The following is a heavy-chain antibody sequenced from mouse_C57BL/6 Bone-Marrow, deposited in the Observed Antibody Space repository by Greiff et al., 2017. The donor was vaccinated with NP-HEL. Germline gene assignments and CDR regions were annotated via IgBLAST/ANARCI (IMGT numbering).Heavy chain of an antibody. CDR2: ISSGGSYT. Sequence: VQLQQSGGDLVKPGGSLKLSCAASGFTFSSYGMSWVRQTPDKRLEWVATISSGGSYTYYPDSVKGRFTISRDNAKNTLYLQMSSLKSEDTAMYYCARHRNWALAYWGQGTLVTVSA. V-gene: IGHV5-6*01. CDR3: ARHRNWALAY. D-gene: IGHD4-1*01. CDR1: GFTFSSYG. J-gene: IGHJ3*01.